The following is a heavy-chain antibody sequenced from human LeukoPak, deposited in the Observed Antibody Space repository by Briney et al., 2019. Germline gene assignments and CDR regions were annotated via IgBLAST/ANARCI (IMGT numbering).Heavy chain of an antibody. V-gene: IGHV3-21*01. CDR3: AREGDIVSVPTSWRFDP. D-gene: IGHD2-2*01. Sequence: GGSLRLSCAASGFTFSSYSMNWVRQAPGKGLEWVSSISSSSSYIYYADSVKGRFTISRDNAKNSLYLQMNSLRAEDTAFYYCAREGDIVSVPTSWRFDPWGQGTLVIVSS. CDR1: GFTFSSYS. CDR2: ISSSSSYI. J-gene: IGHJ5*02.